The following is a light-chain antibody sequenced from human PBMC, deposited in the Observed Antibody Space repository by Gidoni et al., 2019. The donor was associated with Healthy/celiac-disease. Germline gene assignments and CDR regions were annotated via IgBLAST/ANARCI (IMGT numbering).Light chain of an antibody. V-gene: IGKV1-5*03. J-gene: IGKJ4*01. Sequence: DIQMTQSPSTLSASVGDRVTITCRASQSISSWLAWYQQKPGKAPKLLIYKAPSLESGVPSRFSGSGSGTEFTLTISSLQPDDFATYYCQQYNSYSLTSGGGTKVEIK. CDR2: KAP. CDR3: QQYNSYSLT. CDR1: QSISSW.